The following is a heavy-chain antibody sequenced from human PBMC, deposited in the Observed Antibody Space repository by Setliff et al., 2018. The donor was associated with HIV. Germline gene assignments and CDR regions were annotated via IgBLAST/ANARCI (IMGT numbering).Heavy chain of an antibody. CDR3: ARPYDSLYG. D-gene: IGHD3-22*01. V-gene: IGHV4-39*01. CDR1: GVSIGNSDFY. J-gene: IGHJ4*02. Sequence: PSETLSLTCSVSGVSIGNSDFYWGWIRQSPGKGLEWIGSIYYRGATYYNPTLQSRVTISADTSKNQFYLKLTSVTAADTAIYYCARPYDSLYGWGQGVLVTVSS. CDR2: IYYRGAT.